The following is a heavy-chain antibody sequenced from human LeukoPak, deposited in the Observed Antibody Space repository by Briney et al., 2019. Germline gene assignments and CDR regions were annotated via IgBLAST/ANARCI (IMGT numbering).Heavy chain of an antibody. D-gene: IGHD4-11*01. CDR2: IYYSAST. CDR3: ARAPPYSNYGWYFDL. J-gene: IGHJ2*01. V-gene: IGHV4-59*01. CDR1: GGSTSIYY. Sequence: SETLSLTCTVSGGSTSIYYWSWIRQPPGGGLGWVGYIYYSASTNYNPSLKSRVTISVDTSKNQFSLKLSSVTAADTAVYYCARAPPYSNYGWYFDLWGRGTLVTASS.